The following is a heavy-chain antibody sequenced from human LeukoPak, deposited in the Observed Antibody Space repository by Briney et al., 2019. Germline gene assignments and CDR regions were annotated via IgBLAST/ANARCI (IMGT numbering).Heavy chain of an antibody. CDR2: IYIGGST. J-gene: IGHJ6*02. V-gene: IGHV3-53*04. D-gene: IGHD3-16*01. CDR1: GFTVSSNY. Sequence: GGSLRLSCASSGFTVSSNYMSWVRQAPGKGLEWVSVIYIGGSTYYADSVKGRFTISRHNSKNTLYLQMNSLRAEDTAVYYCARLRWGDYYYGMDVWGQGTTVTVSS. CDR3: ARLRWGDYYYGMDV.